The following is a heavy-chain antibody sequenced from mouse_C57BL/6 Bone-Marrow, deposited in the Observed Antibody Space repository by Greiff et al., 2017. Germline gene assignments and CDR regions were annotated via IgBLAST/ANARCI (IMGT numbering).Heavy chain of an antibody. J-gene: IGHJ3*01. Sequence: QVQLQQPGAELVLPGASVKLSCKASGYTFTSYWMHWVKQRPGQGLEWIGEIDPSDSYTNYNQKFKGKSTLTVDKSSSTAYMQLSSLTSEGSAVYYCARSSWFAYWGQGTLVTVSA. V-gene: IGHV1-69*01. CDR2: IDPSDSYT. CDR1: GYTFTSYW. CDR3: ARSSWFAY.